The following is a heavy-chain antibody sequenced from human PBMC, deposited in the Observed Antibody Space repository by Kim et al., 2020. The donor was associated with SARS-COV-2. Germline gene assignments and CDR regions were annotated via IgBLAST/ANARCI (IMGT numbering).Heavy chain of an antibody. J-gene: IGHJ4*02. Sequence: SETLSLTCAVSGGSISSSNWWSWVRQPPGKGLEWIGEIYHSGSTNYNPSLKSRVTISVDKSKNQFSLKLSSVTAADTAVYYCARDLWGATTGFYFDYWGQGTLVTVSS. CDR1: GGSISSSNW. CDR3: ARDLWGATTGFYFDY. CDR2: IYHSGST. D-gene: IGHD1-26*01. V-gene: IGHV4-4*02.